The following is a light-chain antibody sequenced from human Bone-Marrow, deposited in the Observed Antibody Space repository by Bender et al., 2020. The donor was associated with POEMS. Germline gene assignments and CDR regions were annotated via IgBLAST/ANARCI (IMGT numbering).Light chain of an antibody. Sequence: SYEVTQPPSVSVSLGQTARITCSGDDLGDKYVAWYQQKPGQSPVLVIYQDTKRPSGIPERFSGSNSGNTATLTISGTQAMDEADYYCQAWDTYSVIFGGGTKLTVL. J-gene: IGLJ2*01. CDR1: DLGDKY. CDR3: QAWDTYSVI. CDR2: QDT. V-gene: IGLV3-1*01.